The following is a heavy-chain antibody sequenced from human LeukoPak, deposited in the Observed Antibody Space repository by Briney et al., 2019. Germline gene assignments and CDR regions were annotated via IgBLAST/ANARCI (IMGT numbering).Heavy chain of an antibody. Sequence: GGSLRLSCAASGFTFSSYGMHWVRQAPGKGLEWVAFIRYDGSNKYYADSVKGRFTISRDNSKNTLYLQMNSLRAEDTAVYYCAKEDGRPRRGVPIFGVVGHFDYWGQGTLVTVSS. D-gene: IGHD3-3*01. V-gene: IGHV3-30*02. CDR3: AKEDGRPRRGVPIFGVVGHFDY. CDR2: IRYDGSNK. CDR1: GFTFSSYG. J-gene: IGHJ4*02.